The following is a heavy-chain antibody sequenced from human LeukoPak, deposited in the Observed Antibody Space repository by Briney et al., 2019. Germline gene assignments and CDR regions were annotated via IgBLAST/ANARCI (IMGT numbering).Heavy chain of an antibody. CDR2: INHSGST. J-gene: IGHJ3*02. V-gene: IGHV4-34*01. CDR1: GGSFSGYY. Sequence: PSETLSLTCAVYGGSFSGYYWSWIRQPPGKGLEWIGEINHSGSTNYNPSLKSRVTISVDTSKNQFSLKLSSVTAADTAVYYCARDYSNYAFDIWGQGTMVTVSS. CDR3: ARDYSNYAFDI. D-gene: IGHD2-21*01.